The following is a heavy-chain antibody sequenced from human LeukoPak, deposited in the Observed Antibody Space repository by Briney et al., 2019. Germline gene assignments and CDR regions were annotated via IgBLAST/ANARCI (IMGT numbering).Heavy chain of an antibody. CDR2: MNPNSGNT. D-gene: IGHD5-18*01. Sequence: ASVKVSCKASGYTFTSYDINWVRQATGQGLEWMGWMNPNSGNTGYAQKFQGRVTMTRNTSISTAYMELSSLRSEDTAVYYCAREGYSNGHDAFDIWGQGTMVTVSS. V-gene: IGHV1-8*01. CDR3: AREGYSNGHDAFDI. CDR1: GYTFTSYD. J-gene: IGHJ3*02.